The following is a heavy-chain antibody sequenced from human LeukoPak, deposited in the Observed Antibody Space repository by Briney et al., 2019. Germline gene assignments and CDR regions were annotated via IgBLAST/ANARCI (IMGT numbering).Heavy chain of an antibody. J-gene: IGHJ6*02. V-gene: IGHV3-23*01. Sequence: GGSLRLSCAASGFIFSSYSMSWVRQAPGKGLEWVSVITGSGGNTYYADSVKGRFTISKDNSKNTVYLQMSSLRVDNTAVYYCAKAASSSWPSYYYGMDVWGQGTTVTVSS. D-gene: IGHD6-13*01. CDR2: ITGSGGNT. CDR1: GFIFSSYS. CDR3: AKAASSSWPSYYYGMDV.